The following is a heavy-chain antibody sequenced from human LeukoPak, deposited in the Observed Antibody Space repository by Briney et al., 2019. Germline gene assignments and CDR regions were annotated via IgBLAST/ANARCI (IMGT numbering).Heavy chain of an antibody. J-gene: IGHJ4*02. CDR2: ISYDGSNK. V-gene: IGHV3-30*18. D-gene: IGHD1-26*01. CDR1: GFTLGGYG. Sequence: GGPLRLSCAASGFTLGGYGMTGAGRPPGRGWGGGAVISYDGSNKYYADSVKGRFTISRDNSKNTLYLQMNSLRAEDTAVYYCAKDRDSGSYFDYWGQGTLVTVSS. CDR3: AKDRDSGSYFDY.